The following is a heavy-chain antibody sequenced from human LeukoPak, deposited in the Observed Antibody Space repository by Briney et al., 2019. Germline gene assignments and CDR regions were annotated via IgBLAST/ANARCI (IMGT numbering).Heavy chain of an antibody. Sequence: GGSLRLSCAGSEFTFSSYSTHWVRQAPGKGLEWVSAISGSGGSTYYADSVKGRFTISRDNSKNTLYLQMNSLRAEDTAVYYCAKGYYDSSGFDYYFDYWGQGTLVTVSS. CDR3: AKGYYDSSGFDYYFDY. CDR1: EFTFSSYS. D-gene: IGHD3-22*01. V-gene: IGHV3-23*01. CDR2: ISGSGGST. J-gene: IGHJ4*02.